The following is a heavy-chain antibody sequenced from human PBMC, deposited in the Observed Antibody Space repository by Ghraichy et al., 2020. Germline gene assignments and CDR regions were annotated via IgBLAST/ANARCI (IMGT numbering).Heavy chain of an antibody. Sequence: GESLNISCAASGFIFSSFGMHWVRQAPGKGLEWVAFIRYGGSNKYYADSVKGRFTISRDNSKNTLYLQMNSLRVEDTAMYYCAKDPHPQDIAPAGMDVWGQGTTITVSS. CDR3: AKDPHPQDIAPAGMDV. D-gene: IGHD2-15*01. CDR2: IRYGGSNK. J-gene: IGHJ6*02. V-gene: IGHV3-30*02. CDR1: GFIFSSFG.